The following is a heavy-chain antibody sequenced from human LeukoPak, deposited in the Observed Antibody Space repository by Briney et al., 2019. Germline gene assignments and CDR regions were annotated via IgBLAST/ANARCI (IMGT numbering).Heavy chain of an antibody. D-gene: IGHD6-19*01. CDR3: ARDDRIAVAGTRRNAFDI. CDR2: IYYSGST. Sequence: SETLSLTCTVSGGSISSYYWSWIRQPPGKGLEWIGYIYYSGSTNYNPSLKSRVTISVDTSKNQFSLKLSSVTPEDTAVYYCARDDRIAVAGTRRNAFDIWGQGTMVTVSS. CDR1: GGSISSYY. V-gene: IGHV4-59*12. J-gene: IGHJ3*02.